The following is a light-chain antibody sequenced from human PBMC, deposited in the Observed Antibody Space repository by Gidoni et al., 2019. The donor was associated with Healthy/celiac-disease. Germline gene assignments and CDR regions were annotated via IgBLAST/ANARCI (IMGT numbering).Light chain of an antibody. CDR1: QSVSSN. CDR3: QQYNNWPPYT. J-gene: IGKJ2*01. Sequence: EIVMTQSPATLSVPPGERATLSCMASQSVSSNLAWYQQKPGQAPRLLIYGASTRATAIPARFSGSGSGTEFTLTISSLQSEDVAVYYCQQYNNWPPYTFXQXTKLEIK. CDR2: GAS. V-gene: IGKV3-15*01.